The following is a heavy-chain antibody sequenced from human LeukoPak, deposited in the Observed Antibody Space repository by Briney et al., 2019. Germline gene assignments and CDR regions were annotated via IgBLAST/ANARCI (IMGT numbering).Heavy chain of an antibody. CDR3: ARGRRGYSYGYYYYYYMDV. D-gene: IGHD5-18*01. CDR2: IYYSGST. J-gene: IGHJ6*03. V-gene: IGHV4-39*07. CDR1: GGSISSSSYY. Sequence: SETLSLTCTVSGGSISSSSYYWGWIRQPPGKGLEWIGSIYYSGSTYYNPSLKSRVTISVDTSKNQFSLKLSSVTAADTAVYYCARGRRGYSYGYYYYYYMDVWGKGTTVTVSS.